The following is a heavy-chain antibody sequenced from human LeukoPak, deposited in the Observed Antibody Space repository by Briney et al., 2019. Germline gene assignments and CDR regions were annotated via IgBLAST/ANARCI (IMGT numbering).Heavy chain of an antibody. V-gene: IGHV3-30*03. CDR3: ARKQYSESSWVLGAFDL. D-gene: IGHD6-6*01. J-gene: IGHJ3*01. Sequence: GGSLRLSCAASGFTFRSHGMHWVRLAPGKGLEWVAFISYDGSNKYYADSVKGRFTISRDNCQNTVYLQMNSLRVEDTALYYCARKQYSESSWVLGAFDLWGQGTMVIVSS. CDR2: ISYDGSNK. CDR1: GFTFRSHG.